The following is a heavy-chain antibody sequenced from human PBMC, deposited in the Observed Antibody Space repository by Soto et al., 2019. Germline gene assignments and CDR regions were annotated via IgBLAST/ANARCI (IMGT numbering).Heavy chain of an antibody. J-gene: IGHJ4*02. CDR1: GGSISSHY. CDR2: THYSGNT. D-gene: IGHD3-3*02. Sequence: QVQLQESGPGLVKPSETLSLTCTVSGGSISSHYWDWIRQPPVKGLEWIGYTHYSGNTNYHPSLKGRVTISLDTSRNQFSLNLSAVTAADTAVYYCARHTWTIRAGFDYWGQGALVTVSS. V-gene: IGHV4-59*11. CDR3: ARHTWTIRAGFDY.